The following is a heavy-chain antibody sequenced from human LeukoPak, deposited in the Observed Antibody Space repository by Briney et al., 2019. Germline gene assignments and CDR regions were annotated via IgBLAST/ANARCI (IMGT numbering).Heavy chain of an antibody. CDR2: ISSSSSCI. Sequence: PGGSLRLSCAASGFTFSSYSMNWVRQAPGKGLEGISSISSSSSCIYYADSVKGRFTISRDNAKNSLYLQMNSLRAEDTAVYYCARDLRYSSSWYWDWFDPWGQGTLVTVSS. CDR3: ARDLRYSSSWYWDWFDP. V-gene: IGHV3-21*01. J-gene: IGHJ5*02. D-gene: IGHD6-13*01. CDR1: GFTFSSYS.